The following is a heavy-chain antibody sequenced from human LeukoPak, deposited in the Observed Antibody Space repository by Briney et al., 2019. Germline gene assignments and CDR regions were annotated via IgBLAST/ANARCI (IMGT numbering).Heavy chain of an antibody. CDR1: GGSISSYY. Sequence: SETLSLTCTVSGGSISSYYWSWIRRPPGKGLEWIGYIYYSGSTNYNPSLKSRVTISVDTSKNQFSLKLSSVTAADTAVYYCARGGSSWYHDYWGQGTLVTVSS. V-gene: IGHV4-59*13. CDR3: ARGGSSWYHDY. CDR2: IYYSGST. D-gene: IGHD6-13*01. J-gene: IGHJ4*02.